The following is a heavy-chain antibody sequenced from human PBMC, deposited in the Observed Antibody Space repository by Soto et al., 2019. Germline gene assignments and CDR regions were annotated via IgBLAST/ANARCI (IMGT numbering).Heavy chain of an antibody. CDR1: GFTFSSYA. Sequence: GGSLRLSCAASGFTFSSYAMHWVRQDPGKGLEWVALISYDGSDKDYADSVKGRFTISRDNSRNTLFLQMNSLRAEDTAVYYCARDYYKYYDSSGYYRSPAYWGQGTQVAVSS. CDR3: ARDYYKYYDSSGYYRSPAY. V-gene: IGHV3-30-3*01. CDR2: ISYDGSDK. D-gene: IGHD3-22*01. J-gene: IGHJ4*02.